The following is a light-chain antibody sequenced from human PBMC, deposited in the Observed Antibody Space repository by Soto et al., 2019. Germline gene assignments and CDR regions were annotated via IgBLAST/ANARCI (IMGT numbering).Light chain of an antibody. CDR1: SSDVGSYNL. J-gene: IGLJ1*01. CDR2: EGT. Sequence: VLAQPASVSASPGQSITIPCTGTSSDVGSYNLVSWFQQHPGKVPKLLIYEGTKRPSGLSDRFSGSKSGTTASLTISGLQAEDEAHYYCYSYAGENLYVFGTGTKVTVL. CDR3: YSYAGENLYV. V-gene: IGLV2-23*01.